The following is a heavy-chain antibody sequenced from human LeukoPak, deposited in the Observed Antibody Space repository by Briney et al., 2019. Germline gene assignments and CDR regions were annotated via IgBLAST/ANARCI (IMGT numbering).Heavy chain of an antibody. V-gene: IGHV3-15*01. J-gene: IGHJ4*02. CDR2: IKSKTDGGTT. D-gene: IGHD6-19*01. Sequence: PGGSLRLSCAASGFTFSNAWMSWVRQAPGKGLEWVGRIKSKTDGGTTDHAAPVKGRFTISRDDSKNTLYLQMNSLKTEDTAVYYCTTDLLTLYSSGWYYFDYWGQGTLVTVSS. CDR1: GFTFSNAW. CDR3: TTDLLTLYSSGWYYFDY.